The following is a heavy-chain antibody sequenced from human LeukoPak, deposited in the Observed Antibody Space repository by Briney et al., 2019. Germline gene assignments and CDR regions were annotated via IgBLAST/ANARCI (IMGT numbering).Heavy chain of an antibody. V-gene: IGHV3-30-3*01. CDR1: GFTFSSYA. CDR2: ISYDGSNK. J-gene: IGHJ6*02. Sequence: GGSLRLSCAASGFTFSSYAMHWVRQAPGKGLEWVAVISYDGSNKYYADSVKGRFTISRDNSKNTLYLQMNSLRAEDTAMYYCARDELPDTAMVTYYYYYGMDVWGQGTTVTVSS. D-gene: IGHD5-18*01. CDR3: ARDELPDTAMVTYYYYYGMDV.